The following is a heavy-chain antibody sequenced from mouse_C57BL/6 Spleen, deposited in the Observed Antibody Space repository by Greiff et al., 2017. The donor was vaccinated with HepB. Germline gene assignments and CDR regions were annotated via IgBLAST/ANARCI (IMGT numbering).Heavy chain of an antibody. CDR3: ARDPFYGYDQAWFAY. Sequence: EVQRVESGGGLVKPGGSLKLSCAASGFTFSSYAMSWVRQTPEKRLEWVATISDGGSYTYYPDNVKGRFTISRDNAKNNLYLQMSHLKSEDTAMYYGARDPFYGYDQAWFAYWGQRTLVTVSA. D-gene: IGHD2-9*01. CDR2: ISDGGSYT. J-gene: IGHJ3*01. CDR1: GFTFSSYA. V-gene: IGHV5-4*01.